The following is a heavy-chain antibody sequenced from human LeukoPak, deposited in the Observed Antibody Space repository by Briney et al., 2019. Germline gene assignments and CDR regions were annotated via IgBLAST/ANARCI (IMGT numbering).Heavy chain of an antibody. CDR3: AREFKRITMIVVVKGGFDY. CDR2: ISSSGSTI. J-gene: IGHJ4*02. CDR1: GFTFSSYE. V-gene: IGHV3-48*03. Sequence: PGGSLRLSCAASGFTFSSYEMNWVRQAPGKGLEWVSYISSSGSTIYYADSVKGRFTTSRDNAKNSLYLQMNSLRAEDTAVYYCAREFKRITMIVVVKGGFDYWGQGTLVTVSS. D-gene: IGHD3-22*01.